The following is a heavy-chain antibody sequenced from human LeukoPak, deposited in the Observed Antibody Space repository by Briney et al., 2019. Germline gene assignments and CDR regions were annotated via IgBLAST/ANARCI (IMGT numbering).Heavy chain of an antibody. CDR2: ISISGGTT. J-gene: IGHJ5*02. D-gene: IGHD5-18*01. CDR3: VGGYSYGYRWFDP. V-gene: IGHV3-23*01. Sequence: GGSLRLSCTASAFAFSNHAMSWVRQTPGKGLEWVSSISISGGTTYYADSVKGRFTISRENSKSTLYLQMNTLRVEDTAVYYCVGGYSYGYRWFDPWGQGTLVTVSS. CDR1: AFAFSNHA.